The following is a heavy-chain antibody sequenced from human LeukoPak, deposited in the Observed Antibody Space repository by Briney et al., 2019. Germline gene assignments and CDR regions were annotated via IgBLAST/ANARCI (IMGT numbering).Heavy chain of an antibody. J-gene: IGHJ3*02. V-gene: IGHV3-21*01. CDR2: ISSGSSYV. D-gene: IGHD2-8*01. CDR1: GFTFSSYA. CDR3: ARDVSVDDALEI. Sequence: PGGSLRLSCAAAGFTFSSYAMSWVRQAPGKGLEWVSSISSGSSYVYYADSVKGRFTISRDNAKNSLYLQMNSLRAEDTAVYYCARDVSVDDALEIWGQGTMVTVSS.